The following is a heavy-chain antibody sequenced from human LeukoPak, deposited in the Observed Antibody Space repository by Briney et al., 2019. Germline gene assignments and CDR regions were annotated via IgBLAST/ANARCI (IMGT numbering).Heavy chain of an antibody. CDR2: IRYDGSNK. Sequence: GGSLRLSCAASGFTFSSYGMHWVRQAPGKGLEWVAFIRYDGSNKYYADSVKGRFTISRDNSKNTLYLQMNSLRAEDTAVYYCARDRDDYVWGSYRYNLDYWGQGTLVTVSS. D-gene: IGHD3-16*02. V-gene: IGHV3-30*02. J-gene: IGHJ4*02. CDR3: ARDRDDYVWGSYRYNLDY. CDR1: GFTFSSYG.